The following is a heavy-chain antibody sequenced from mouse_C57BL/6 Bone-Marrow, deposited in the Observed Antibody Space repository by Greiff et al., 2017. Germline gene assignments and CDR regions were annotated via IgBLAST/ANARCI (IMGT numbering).Heavy chain of an antibody. J-gene: IGHJ2*01. V-gene: IGHV1-75*01. Sequence: QVQLKESGPELVKPGASVKISCKASGYTFTDYYINWVKQRPGKGLEWIGWIFPGSGSTYYNEKFKGKATLTVDKSSSTAYMLLSSLTSADSAVYFCARWRYYCSSYEGSFDYWGQGTTLTVSS. CDR1: GYTFTDYY. CDR3: ARWRYYCSSYEGSFDY. CDR2: IFPGSGST. D-gene: IGHD1-1*01.